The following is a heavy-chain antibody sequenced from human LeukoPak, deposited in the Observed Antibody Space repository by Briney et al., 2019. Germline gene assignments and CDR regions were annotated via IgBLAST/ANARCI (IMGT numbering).Heavy chain of an antibody. V-gene: IGHV3-23*01. Sequence: GGSLRLSCAASEFTFSNYGMSWVRQAPGKGLVWVSAISGSGDYTCYADSVKGRFTISRDNSKNTLYLQMNSLRAEDTAVYYCARRSGITVAGAFDYWGQRTLVTVS. J-gene: IGHJ4*02. CDR3: ARRSGITVAGAFDY. CDR1: EFTFSNYG. CDR2: ISGSGDYT. D-gene: IGHD6-19*01.